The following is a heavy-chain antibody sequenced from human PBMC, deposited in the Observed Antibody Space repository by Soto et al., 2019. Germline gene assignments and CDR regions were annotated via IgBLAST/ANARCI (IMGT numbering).Heavy chain of an antibody. CDR3: AKNSGWFNT. Sequence: PGGSLRLSCAASGFPFSTTDMSWVRQAPGKGLEWVSTIGGSGETTCYADSVKGRFTISRDNSKNTLYLQMNSLRADDTALYYCAKNSGWFNTWGQGALVTVSS. CDR2: IGGSGETT. D-gene: IGHD3-10*01. J-gene: IGHJ5*02. V-gene: IGHV3-23*01. CDR1: GFPFSTTD.